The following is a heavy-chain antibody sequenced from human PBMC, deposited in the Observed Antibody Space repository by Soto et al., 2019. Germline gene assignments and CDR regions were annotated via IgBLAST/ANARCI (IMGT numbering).Heavy chain of an antibody. CDR1: GGSFSGYY. V-gene: IGHV4-34*01. CDR3: ARGWGTIFDY. J-gene: IGHJ4*02. CDR2: INHSGST. Sequence: PSETLSLTCAVYGGSFSGYYWNWIRQPPGKGLEWIGEINHSGSTNYNLSLKSRVTISVDTSKNQFSLKLSSVTAADTAVYYCARGWGTIFDYWGQGTLVTVSS. D-gene: IGHD7-27*01.